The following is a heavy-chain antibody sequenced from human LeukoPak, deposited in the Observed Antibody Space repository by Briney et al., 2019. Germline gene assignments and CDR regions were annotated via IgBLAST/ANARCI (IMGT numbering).Heavy chain of an antibody. CDR2: ISSSSSYI. V-gene: IGHV3-21*01. CDR3: ARDPPYYYDSSGYLDY. D-gene: IGHD3-22*01. Sequence: GGSLRLSCAASGFTFSSYSMNWVRQAPGKGLEWVSSISSSSSYIYYADSVKGRFTISRDNAKNSLYLQMNSLRAEDTAVYYCARDPPYYYDSSGYLDYWGQGTLVTVSS. J-gene: IGHJ4*02. CDR1: GFTFSSYS.